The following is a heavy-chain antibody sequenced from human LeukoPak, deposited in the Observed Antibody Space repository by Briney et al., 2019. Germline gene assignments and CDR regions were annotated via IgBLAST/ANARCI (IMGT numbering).Heavy chain of an antibody. CDR1: GFTFSSYG. D-gene: IGHD3-10*01. CDR3: AQWAGVRGFITPFDY. Sequence: GGSLRLSCAASGFTFSSYGMHWVRQAPGKGPEWVAFISYDGSNKFYADSVKGRFAISRDDSKNTLYLQMNSLRTDDTAVYYCAQWAGVRGFITPFDYWGQGTLVTVSS. CDR2: ISYDGSNK. J-gene: IGHJ4*02. V-gene: IGHV3-30*18.